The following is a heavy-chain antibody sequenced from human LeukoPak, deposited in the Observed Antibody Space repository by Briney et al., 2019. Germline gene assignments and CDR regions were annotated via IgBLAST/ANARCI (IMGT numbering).Heavy chain of an antibody. V-gene: IGHV5-51*01. Sequence: GESLKISCKGSGYSFTSYWIGWVRQMPGKGLEWMGIIYPGVSDTRYSPSFQGQVTISADKSISTAYLQWSSLKASDTAMYYCAIRSGSGMIGNYYFDYWGQGTLVTVSS. CDR2: IYPGVSDT. D-gene: IGHD3-22*01. CDR3: AIRSGSGMIGNYYFDY. J-gene: IGHJ4*02. CDR1: GYSFTSYW.